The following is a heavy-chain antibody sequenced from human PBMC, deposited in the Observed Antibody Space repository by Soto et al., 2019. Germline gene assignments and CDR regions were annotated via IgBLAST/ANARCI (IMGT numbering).Heavy chain of an antibody. Sequence: SVKVSCKASGGTFSSYAISWVRQAPGQGLEWMGGIIPIFGTANYAQKSQGRVTITADESTSTAYMELSSLRSEDTAVYYCASLPLKTGGKHYYYYGMDVWGQGTTVTVYS. CDR2: IIPIFGTA. CDR1: GGTFSSYA. D-gene: IGHD3-10*01. J-gene: IGHJ6*02. CDR3: ASLPLKTGGKHYYYYGMDV. V-gene: IGHV1-69*13.